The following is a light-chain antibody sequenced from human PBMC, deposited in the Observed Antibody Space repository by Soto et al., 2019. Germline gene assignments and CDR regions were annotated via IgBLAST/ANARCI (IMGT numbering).Light chain of an antibody. CDR2: DVT. J-gene: IGLJ2*01. CDR1: SNDVGAYKY. V-gene: IGLV2-14*01. Sequence: QSALTQPASVSGSPGQSITISCTGTSNDVGAYKYVSWYQQHPGKAPKLVIYDVTYRPSGVSNRFSGSKSGNTASLTISGLQAEDEADYYCSSFTTSSLVVFGGGTQLTVL. CDR3: SSFTTSSLVV.